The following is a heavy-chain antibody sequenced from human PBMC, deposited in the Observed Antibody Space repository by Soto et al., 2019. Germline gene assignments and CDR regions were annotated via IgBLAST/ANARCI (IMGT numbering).Heavy chain of an antibody. CDR2: ISGSSKTI. Sequence: GGSLRLSCVASGLTFSGDSINWVRQAPGKGLEWVSYISGSSKTIHYADSVKGRFTISRDNAKYSVYLQMNSLRDEDMAVYYCARDKNSAFDYWGQGALVPVSP. J-gene: IGHJ4*02. CDR3: ARDKNSAFDY. CDR1: GLTFSGDS. V-gene: IGHV3-48*02.